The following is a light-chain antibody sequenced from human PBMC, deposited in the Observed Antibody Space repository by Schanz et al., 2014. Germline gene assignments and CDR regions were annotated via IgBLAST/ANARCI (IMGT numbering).Light chain of an antibody. CDR3: CSYAGSPYV. V-gene: IGLV1-40*01. Sequence: QSVLTQPPSVSGAPGQGVTISCTGSASNIGAGYDVHWYQQVPGTAPKPLIFDNTNRPSGVPDRFSGSKSGNTASLTISGLQAEDDADYYCCSYAGSPYVFGTGTKLTVL. CDR2: DNT. CDR1: ASNIGAGYD. J-gene: IGLJ1*01.